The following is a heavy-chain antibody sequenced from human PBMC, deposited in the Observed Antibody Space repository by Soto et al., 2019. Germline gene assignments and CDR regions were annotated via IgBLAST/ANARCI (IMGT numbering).Heavy chain of an antibody. V-gene: IGHV1-46*01. CDR2: INPSSGVA. Sequence: QVQLVQSGAGVQKPGASVKVSCEASGYRFTAYYMHWVRQAPGQGLEWMAIINPSSGVANYAQRFQGRFTMTRDTSTSTVYMEQSRLRSEDTAVYYCARSPPLRECPGGDCSHFDYWGQGTLVTVS. D-gene: IGHD2-21*02. J-gene: IGHJ4*02. CDR3: ARSPPLRECPGGDCSHFDY. CDR1: GYRFTAYY.